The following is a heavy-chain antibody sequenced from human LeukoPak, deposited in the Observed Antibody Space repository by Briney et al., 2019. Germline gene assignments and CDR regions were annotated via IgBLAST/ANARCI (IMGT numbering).Heavy chain of an antibody. J-gene: IGHJ4*02. CDR3: ARSPANRWSNFDY. V-gene: IGHV4-34*01. CDR2: IHHSGTT. D-gene: IGHD6-13*01. CDR1: GESLSNYY. Sequence: SETLSLTCAVYGESLSNYYWSWIRQPPGKGLEWIGEIHHSGTTNYKWSLESRITISVDTSKNQFSPKLISVTAADTAVYYCARSPANRWSNFDYWGQGTLVTASS.